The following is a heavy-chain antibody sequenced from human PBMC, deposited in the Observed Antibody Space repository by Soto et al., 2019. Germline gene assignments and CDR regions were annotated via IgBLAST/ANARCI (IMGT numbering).Heavy chain of an antibody. CDR1: GGSFSGYY. D-gene: IGHD3-10*01. J-gene: IGHJ4*02. CDR2: INHSGST. V-gene: IGHV4-34*01. Sequence: SETLSLTCAVYGGSFSGYYWSWIRQPPGKGLEWIGEINHSGSTNYNPSLKSRVTISVDTSKNQFSLKLSSVTAADTAVYYCARASRLLLWFGDSKSLDYWGQGTLVTVSS. CDR3: ARASRLLLWFGDSKSLDY.